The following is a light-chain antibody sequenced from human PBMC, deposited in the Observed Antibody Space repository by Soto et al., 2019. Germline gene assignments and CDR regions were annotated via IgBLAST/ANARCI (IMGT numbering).Light chain of an antibody. CDR1: NIGNQS. J-gene: IGLJ3*02. Sequence: SSELTQTPSLSVAPEKTASITCGGDNIGNQSVHWYQHKPGQAPILVMRYDSDRPSGIPERFSGSNSGNTATLTISRVEAGDEADYYCQVWDSSSDRPVFGGGTKLTVL. V-gene: IGLV3-21*04. CDR2: YDS. CDR3: QVWDSSSDRPV.